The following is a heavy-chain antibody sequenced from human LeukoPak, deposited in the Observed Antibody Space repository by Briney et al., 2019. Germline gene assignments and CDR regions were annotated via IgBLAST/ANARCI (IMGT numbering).Heavy chain of an antibody. CDR1: GYTFTSYA. D-gene: IGHD3-22*01. J-gene: IGHJ6*02. CDR3: ARDLVDYYDSSGYSHPNYYGMDV. Sequence: GASVKVSCKASGYTFTSYAMHWVRQAPGQRLEWMGWINAGNGNTKYSQKFQGRVTITRDTSASTAYMELSSLRSEDTAVYYCARDLVDYYDSSGYSHPNYYGMDVWGQGTTVTVSS. V-gene: IGHV1-3*01. CDR2: INAGNGNT.